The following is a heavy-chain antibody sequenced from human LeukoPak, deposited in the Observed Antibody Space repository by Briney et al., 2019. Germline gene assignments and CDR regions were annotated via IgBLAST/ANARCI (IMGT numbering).Heavy chain of an antibody. CDR1: GFTFGDYA. CDR2: IRSKTYGGTT. Sequence: GGSLRLSCTSSGFTFGDYAMTWVRQAPGKGLEWVGLIRSKTYGGTTEYAASVKGRFTISRDDSKSIAYLQMNSLKTEDTAVYYCSRDCGYIWGSYRCILDFWGQGTLVTGTS. J-gene: IGHJ4*02. D-gene: IGHD3-16*02. CDR3: SRDCGYIWGSYRCILDF. V-gene: IGHV3-49*04.